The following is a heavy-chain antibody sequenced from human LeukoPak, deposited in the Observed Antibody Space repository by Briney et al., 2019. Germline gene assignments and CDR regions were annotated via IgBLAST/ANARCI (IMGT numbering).Heavy chain of an antibody. D-gene: IGHD3-3*01. CDR3: ARDTSSYDFWSGYYFGWLDY. V-gene: IGHV3-7*01. J-gene: IGHJ4*02. Sequence: GGSLRLSCAASGFTFSSYWMSWVRQAPGKGLEWVANIKQDGSEKYYVDSVKGRFTIPRDNAKNSLYLQMNSLRAEDTAVYYCARDTSSYDFWSGYYFGWLDYWGQGTLVTVSS. CDR1: GFTFSSYW. CDR2: IKQDGSEK.